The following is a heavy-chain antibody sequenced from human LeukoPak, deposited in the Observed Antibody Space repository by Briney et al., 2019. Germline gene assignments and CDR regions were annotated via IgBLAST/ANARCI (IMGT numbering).Heavy chain of an antibody. J-gene: IGHJ4*02. CDR1: GFTFSSYA. CDR3: ARGITILGVVTRPDY. CDR2: ISYDGSNK. D-gene: IGHD3-3*01. V-gene: IGHV3-30-3*01. Sequence: SGGSLRLSCAASGFTFSSYAMHWVRQAPGKGLEWVAVISYDGSNKYYADSVKGRFTISRDNSKNTLYLQMNSLRVDDTAVYFCARGITILGVVTRPDYWGQGTLVTVSS.